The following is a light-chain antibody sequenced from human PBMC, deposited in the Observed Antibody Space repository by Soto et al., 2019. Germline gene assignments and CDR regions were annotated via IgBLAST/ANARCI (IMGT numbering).Light chain of an antibody. J-gene: IGKJ1*01. Sequence: DIVLTQSPGTLSLSPGQRATLSCRASQSVSSNYLAWYQQRPGQAPRLLIYGASTRATGIPDRFSGSGYGTDFALTISRLEPEDFAVYYWQQYGSLSWTFGQGTKV. CDR2: GAS. CDR1: QSVSSNY. V-gene: IGKV3-20*01. CDR3: QQYGSLSWT.